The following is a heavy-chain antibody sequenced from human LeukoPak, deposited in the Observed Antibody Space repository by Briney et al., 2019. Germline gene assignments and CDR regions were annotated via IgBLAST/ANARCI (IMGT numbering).Heavy chain of an antibody. CDR3: AKGIHAVDY. CDR1: GYTFTSYG. V-gene: IGHV1-18*01. D-gene: IGHD3-16*01. J-gene: IGHJ4*02. Sequence: ASVKVSCKASGYTFTSYGISWVRQAPGQGLEWMGWISAYNGNTNYAQKFQGRVTMATDTSTSTAFMELTSLTSDDTAVYYCAKGIHAVDYWGQGTLVTVSS. CDR2: ISAYNGNT.